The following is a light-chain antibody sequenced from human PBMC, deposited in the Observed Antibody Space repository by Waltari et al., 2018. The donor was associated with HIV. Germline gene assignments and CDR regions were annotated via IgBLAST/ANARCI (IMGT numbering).Light chain of an antibody. CDR2: GAS. J-gene: IGKJ4*01. Sequence: EIVMTQSPATLSVFPGESATLSCRASQNINGNIAWYQHKPGQAPRPLIYGASTRATGIPAMFTGSGSGTDFTLTISSLQSEDFAVYYCQQYADWPPLTFGGGTKVEIK. CDR1: QNINGN. V-gene: IGKV3-15*01. CDR3: QQYADWPPLT.